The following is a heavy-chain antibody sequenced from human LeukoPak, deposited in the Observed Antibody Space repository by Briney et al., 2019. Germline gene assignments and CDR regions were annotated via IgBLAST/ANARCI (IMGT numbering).Heavy chain of an antibody. V-gene: IGHV3-66*01. J-gene: IGHJ4*02. CDR3: ARDREDGYNLFDY. Sequence: GGSLRLSCAASGFTVSSDYMSWVRQAPGKGLEWVSVLYSGGGTYYADSVKGRFTISRDNSKNTLYLQMNSLRVEDTAVYYCARDREDGYNLFDYWGQGTLVTVSS. CDR1: GFTVSSDY. D-gene: IGHD5-24*01. CDR2: LYSGGGT.